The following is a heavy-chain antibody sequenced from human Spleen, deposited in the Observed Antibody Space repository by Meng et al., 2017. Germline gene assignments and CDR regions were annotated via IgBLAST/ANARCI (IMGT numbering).Heavy chain of an antibody. J-gene: IGHJ4*02. V-gene: IGHV3-15*01. CDR3: ITGGGYDSFDF. CDR2: IKKGGTT. Sequence: EVQVVDSGGGLVKPGGSLRLSCAVSGLTFSDAWMSWVRQAPGKGLEWVGRIKKGGTTDYAAPVKGRFTISRDDSKNTVYLQMNSLKIEDTAMYYCITGGGYDSFDFWGQGTLVTVSS. CDR1: GLTFSDAW. D-gene: IGHD5-12*01.